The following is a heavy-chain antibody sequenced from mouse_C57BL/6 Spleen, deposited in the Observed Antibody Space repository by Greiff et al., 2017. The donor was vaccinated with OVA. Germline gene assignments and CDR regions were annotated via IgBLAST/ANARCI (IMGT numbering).Heavy chain of an antibody. CDR3: ARIYYGNYEGYFDV. CDR1: GYTFTSYG. CDR2: IYPRSGNT. J-gene: IGHJ1*03. Sequence: VQGVESGAELARPGASVKLSCKASGYTFTSYGISWVKQRTGQGLEWIGEIYPRSGNTYYNEKFKGKATLTADKSSSTAYMELRSLTSEDSAVYFCARIYYGNYEGYFDVWGTGTTVTVSS. V-gene: IGHV1-81*01. D-gene: IGHD2-1*01.